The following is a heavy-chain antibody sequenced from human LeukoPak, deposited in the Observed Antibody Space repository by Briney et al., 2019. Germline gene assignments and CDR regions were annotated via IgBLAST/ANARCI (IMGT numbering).Heavy chain of an antibody. J-gene: IGHJ4*02. CDR2: IYTSGST. Sequence: SETLSLTCTVSGDSITSDAYYCSWIRQPAGKGLEWIGRIYTSGSTNYNPSLQSRVSISVDTTIYQFSLNLSSVTAADTAVYYCARVSTGWYHYFDSWGQGTLVTVSS. D-gene: IGHD6-19*01. CDR3: ARVSTGWYHYFDS. CDR1: GDSITSDAYY. V-gene: IGHV4-61*02.